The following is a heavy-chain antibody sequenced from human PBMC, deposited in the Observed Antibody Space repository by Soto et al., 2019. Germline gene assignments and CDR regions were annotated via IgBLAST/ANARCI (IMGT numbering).Heavy chain of an antibody. CDR3: TRVSYGSGSYSWPDY. J-gene: IGHJ4*02. V-gene: IGHV3-49*03. CDR2: IRSKAYGGTT. D-gene: IGHD3-10*01. CDR1: GFTFGDYA. Sequence: GGSLRLSCTASGFTFGDYAMSWFRQAPGKGLEWVGFIRSKAYGGTTEYAASVKGRFTISRDDSKSIAYLQMNSLKTEDTAVYYCTRVSYGSGSYSWPDYWGQGTLVTVSS.